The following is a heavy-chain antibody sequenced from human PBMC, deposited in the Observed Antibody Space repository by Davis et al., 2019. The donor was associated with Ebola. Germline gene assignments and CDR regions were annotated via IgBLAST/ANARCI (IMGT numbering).Heavy chain of an antibody. V-gene: IGHV4-61*01. CDR2: IYYSGST. CDR1: GGSISSSSYY. CDR3: ARGPGITMVQGVDY. D-gene: IGHD3-10*01. J-gene: IGHJ4*02. Sequence: PSETLSLTCTVSGGSISSSSYYWSWIRQPPGKGLEWIGYIYYSGSTNYNPSLKSRVTISVDTSKNQFSLKLSSVTAADTAVYYCARGPGITMVQGVDYWGQGTLVTVSS.